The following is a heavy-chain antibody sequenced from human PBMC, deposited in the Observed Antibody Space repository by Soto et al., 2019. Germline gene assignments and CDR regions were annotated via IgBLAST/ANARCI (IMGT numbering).Heavy chain of an antibody. J-gene: IGHJ4*02. Sequence: EVHLLESGGALVQPGGSLRLSCAASGFIFSSYAMSWVRQAPGKGLEWVSAITGSGGRTYYADSVKGRFTISRDNSKNTLYLQINSLRAEGTAVYYCATVMTPGTHWGQGTLVTVSS. CDR3: ATVMTPGTH. V-gene: IGHV3-23*01. D-gene: IGHD1-7*01. CDR1: GFIFSSYA. CDR2: ITGSGGRT.